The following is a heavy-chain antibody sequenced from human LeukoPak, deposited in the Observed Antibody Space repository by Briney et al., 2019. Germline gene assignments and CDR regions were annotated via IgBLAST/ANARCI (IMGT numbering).Heavy chain of an antibody. Sequence: GGSLRLSCAASGFTVSSNYMSWVRQAPGKGLEWVSISYSGGSTFYADSVKGRFTISRDNSKNTLYLQMNILRAEDTAVYYCARGGSYLSAFDIWGQGTMVTVSS. J-gene: IGHJ3*02. CDR2: SYSGGST. D-gene: IGHD1-26*01. CDR3: ARGGSYLSAFDI. V-gene: IGHV3-53*01. CDR1: GFTVSSNY.